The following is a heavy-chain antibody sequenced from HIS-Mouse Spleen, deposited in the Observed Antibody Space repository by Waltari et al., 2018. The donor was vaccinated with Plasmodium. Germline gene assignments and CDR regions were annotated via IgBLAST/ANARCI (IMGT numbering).Heavy chain of an antibody. Sequence: QLQLVQSGAEVKKPGASVKVSCKASGYTFTGYYLPWVRQAPGQGLEWMGWINPNSGGTNYAQKFQGRVTMTRDTSISTAYMELSRLRSDDTAVYYCARAKSPYSSFDYWGQGTLVTVSS. CDR3: ARAKSPYSSFDY. CDR1: GYTFTGYY. V-gene: IGHV1-2*02. J-gene: IGHJ4*02. D-gene: IGHD6-13*01. CDR2: INPNSGGT.